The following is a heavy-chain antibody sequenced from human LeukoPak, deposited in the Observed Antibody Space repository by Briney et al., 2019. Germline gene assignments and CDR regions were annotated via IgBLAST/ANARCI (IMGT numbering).Heavy chain of an antibody. CDR2: ISSSGSTI. CDR3: ARVMTYDAFDI. Sequence: PGGSLRLSCAASGFTVSSNYMSWIRQAPGKGLEWVSYISSSGSTIYYADSVKGRFTISRDNAKNSLYLQMNSLRAEDTAVYYCARVMTYDAFDIWGQGTMVTVSS. CDR1: GFTVSSNY. J-gene: IGHJ3*02. V-gene: IGHV3-11*01.